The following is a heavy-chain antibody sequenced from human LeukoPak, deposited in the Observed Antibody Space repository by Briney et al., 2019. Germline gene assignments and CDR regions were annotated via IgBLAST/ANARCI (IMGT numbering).Heavy chain of an antibody. V-gene: IGHV4-34*01. D-gene: IGHD3-3*01. Sequence: WETLSLTCAVYGGSFSGYYWSWIRQPPGKGLEWIGEINHSGSTNYNPSLKSRVTISVDTSKNQFSLKLSSVTAADTAVYYCARGVGYGSTYYDFWSGYYHANRNNWFDPWGQGTLVTVSS. J-gene: IGHJ5*02. CDR1: GGSFSGYY. CDR2: INHSGST. CDR3: ARGVGYGSTYYDFWSGYYHANRNNWFDP.